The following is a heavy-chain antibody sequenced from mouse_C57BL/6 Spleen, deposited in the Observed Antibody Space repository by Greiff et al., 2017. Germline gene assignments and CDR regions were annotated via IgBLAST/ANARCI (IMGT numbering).Heavy chain of an antibody. CDR1: GYAFSSSW. Sequence: QVQLQQSGPELVKPGASVKISCKASGYAFSSSWMNWVKQRPGKGLEWIGRIYPGDGDTNYNGKFKGKATLTADKSSSTAYMQLSSLTSEDSAVYFCARGSSYENYFDYWGQGTTLTVSS. CDR2: IYPGDGDT. J-gene: IGHJ2*01. CDR3: ARGSSYENYFDY. V-gene: IGHV1-82*01. D-gene: IGHD1-1*01.